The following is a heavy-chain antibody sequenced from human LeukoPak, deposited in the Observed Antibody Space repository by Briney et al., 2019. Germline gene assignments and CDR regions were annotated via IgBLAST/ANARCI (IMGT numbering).Heavy chain of an antibody. CDR3: ARESPQPYYFDY. Sequence: SETLSLTCTVSGGSISSGSYYWSWIRQPAGKGLEWIGRIYTSGSTNYNPSLKSRVTISVDTSKNQFSLKLSSVTAADTAVYYCARESPQPYYFDYWGQGTLVTVSS. J-gene: IGHJ4*02. CDR2: IYTSGST. V-gene: IGHV4-61*02. CDR1: GGSISSGSYY.